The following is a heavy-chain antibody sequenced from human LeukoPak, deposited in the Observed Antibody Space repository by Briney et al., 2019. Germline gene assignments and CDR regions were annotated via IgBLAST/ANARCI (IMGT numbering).Heavy chain of an antibody. CDR3: ATVDSEGNY. J-gene: IGHJ4*02. CDR1: GFTFSSYA. D-gene: IGHD1-1*01. V-gene: IGHV3-23*01. Sequence: GGSLRLSCAASGFTFSSYAMSWVRQAPGKGLEWVSGISGSGGSTYYADSVKGRFTVSRDNSKNTLYLQMNSLRSEDTALYYCATVDSEGNYWGQGTLVTVSS. CDR2: ISGSGGST.